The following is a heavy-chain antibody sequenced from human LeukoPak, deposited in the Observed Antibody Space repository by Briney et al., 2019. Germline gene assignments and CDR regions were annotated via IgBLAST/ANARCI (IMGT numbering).Heavy chain of an antibody. CDR2: ISSGSSYI. J-gene: IGHJ4*02. CDR1: GFTFSSYS. Sequence: GGSLRLSCVASGFTFSSYSMDWVRQAPGKGLEWVSSISSGSSYIYYADSVKGRFTISRHNSKNTLYLQMNSLRAEDTAVYYCASHDSSGYFDYWGQGTLVTVSS. V-gene: IGHV3-21*04. D-gene: IGHD3-22*01. CDR3: ASHDSSGYFDY.